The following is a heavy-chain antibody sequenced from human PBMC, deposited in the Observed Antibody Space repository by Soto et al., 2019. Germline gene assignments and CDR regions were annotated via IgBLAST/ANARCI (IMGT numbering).Heavy chain of an antibody. CDR3: VREKYWSGGSCYSDY. Sequence: QAQLVESGGGLAKPGGSLRLSCAASGFTFSPSSMTWIRQAPGKGREWVSHISNSGSTTYYADSVKGRFTISRDNAKDTLFLQMNSLRAEDTAVYYCVREKYWSGGSCYSDYWGQGTLVTVSS. J-gene: IGHJ4*02. CDR2: ISNSGSTT. D-gene: IGHD2-15*01. CDR1: GFTFSPSS. V-gene: IGHV3-11*01.